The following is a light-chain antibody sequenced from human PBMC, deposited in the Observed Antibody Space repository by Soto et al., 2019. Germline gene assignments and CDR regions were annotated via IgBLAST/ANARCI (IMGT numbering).Light chain of an antibody. CDR1: TSNIGNLY. J-gene: IGLJ1*01. V-gene: IGLV1-51*01. CDR2: DND. CDR3: GTWHSSLSAYV. Sequence: QSVLTQPPSVSAAPGQRVTISCSGSTSNIGNLYISWIQHVPGTSPKLLIYDNDHRPSGIPDRFSGSKSGTSATLGITGLQTGDEAYNYSGTWHSSLSAYVFGPGTKVTVL.